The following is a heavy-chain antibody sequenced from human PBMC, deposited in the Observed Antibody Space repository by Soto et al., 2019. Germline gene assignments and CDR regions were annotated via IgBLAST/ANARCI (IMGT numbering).Heavy chain of an antibody. V-gene: IGHV3-33*01. J-gene: IGHJ6*02. Sequence: GGSLRLSCAASGFTFSSYGIHWVRQAPGKGLEWVAVIWYDGSNKYYADSVKGRFTISRDNSKNTLYLQMNSLRAEDTAVYYCARDGLRTIFGVVMPYYYGMDVWGQGTTVTVSS. D-gene: IGHD3-3*01. CDR3: ARDGLRTIFGVVMPYYYGMDV. CDR1: GFTFSSYG. CDR2: IWYDGSNK.